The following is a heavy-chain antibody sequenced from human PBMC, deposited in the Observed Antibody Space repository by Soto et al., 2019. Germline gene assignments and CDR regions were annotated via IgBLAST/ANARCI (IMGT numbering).Heavy chain of an antibody. D-gene: IGHD6-13*01. Sequence: PGGSLRLSCAASGFTFSRFAMIWVRQAPGKGLEWVSVVGSAGTKYYADSVKGRFAISRDNSRNTLYLQMNSLRVDDTATYYCAKDPTDVLYTTVWYELAQWQKGNLRFESWGRGTLVTVSS. V-gene: IGHV3-23*01. CDR3: AKDPTDVLYTTVWYELAQWQKGNLRFES. CDR2: VGSAGTK. J-gene: IGHJ4*02. CDR1: GFTFSRFA.